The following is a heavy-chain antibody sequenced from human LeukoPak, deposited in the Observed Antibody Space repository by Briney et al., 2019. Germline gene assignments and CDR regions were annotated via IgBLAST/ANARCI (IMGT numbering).Heavy chain of an antibody. D-gene: IGHD5-24*01. CDR1: GGSISSGSYD. J-gene: IGHJ3*02. Sequence: QTLSLTSTVSGGSISSGSYDWGWLRQPAGKGLEGIARIYTSGSTNYNPSLKSRVTISVETSKNQFSLKLSSVTAADTAVYYCARWVPGIATPSDAFDIWGQGTMVTVSS. V-gene: IGHV4-61*02. CDR2: IYTSGST. CDR3: ARWVPGIATPSDAFDI.